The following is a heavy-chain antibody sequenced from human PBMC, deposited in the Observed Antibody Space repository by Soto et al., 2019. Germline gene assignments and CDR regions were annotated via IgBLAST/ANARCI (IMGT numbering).Heavy chain of an antibody. D-gene: IGHD2-2*03. V-gene: IGHV4-39*01. CDR3: ARCGYCSSTSCRRAPYYMDV. Sequence: SETLSLTCTVSGGSISSSSYYWGWIRQPPGKGLEWIGSIYYSGSTYYNPSLKSRVTISVDTSKNQFSLKLSSVTAADTAVYYCARCGYCSSTSCRRAPYYMDVWGKGTTVTAP. J-gene: IGHJ6*03. CDR1: GGSISSSSYY. CDR2: IYYSGST.